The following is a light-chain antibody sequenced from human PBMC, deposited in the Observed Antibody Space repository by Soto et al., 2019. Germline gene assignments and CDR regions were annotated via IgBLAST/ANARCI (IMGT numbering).Light chain of an antibody. J-gene: IGKJ5*01. CDR3: QQYGSSLSIT. Sequence: EIVLTQSPGTLSLSPGERATLSCRASQSVSSYYLAWYQQKPGQAPRLLIYGASSRATGIPDRFSGSGSGTDFTLTIIRLEPEDFAVYYCQQYGSSLSITFGQGTRLEIK. CDR1: QSVSSYY. CDR2: GAS. V-gene: IGKV3-20*01.